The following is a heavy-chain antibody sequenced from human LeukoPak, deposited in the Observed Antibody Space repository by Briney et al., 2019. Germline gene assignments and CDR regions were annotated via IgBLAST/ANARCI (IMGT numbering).Heavy chain of an antibody. D-gene: IGHD3-10*01. CDR1: GFSFSTYW. Sequence: GGSLRLSCVASGFSFSTYWMHWVRQAPGKGLVWVSRIDNGGTTTLYADSVKGRFTISRDNSKNTLYLQMNSLRAEDTALYYCAKDYGRFGDAFDIWGQGTMVTVSS. CDR2: IDNGGTTT. CDR3: AKDYGRFGDAFDI. V-gene: IGHV3-74*01. J-gene: IGHJ3*02.